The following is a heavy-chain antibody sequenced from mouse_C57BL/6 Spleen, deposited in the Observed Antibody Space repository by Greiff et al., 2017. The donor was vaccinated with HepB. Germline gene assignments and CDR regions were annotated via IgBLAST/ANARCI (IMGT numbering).Heavy chain of an antibody. D-gene: IGHD2-4*01. CDR3: ASGDYDGGFAY. Sequence: QVQLKQPGAELVKPGASVKLSCKASGYTFTSYWMHWVKQRPGRGLEWIGRIDPNSGGTKYNEKFKSKATLTVDKPSSTAYMQLSSLTSEDSAVYYCASGDYDGGFAYWGQGTLVTVSA. CDR1: GYTFTSYW. CDR2: IDPNSGGT. J-gene: IGHJ3*01. V-gene: IGHV1-72*01.